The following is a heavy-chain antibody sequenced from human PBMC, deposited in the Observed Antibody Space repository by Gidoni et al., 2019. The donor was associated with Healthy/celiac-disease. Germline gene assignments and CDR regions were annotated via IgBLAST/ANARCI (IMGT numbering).Heavy chain of an antibody. CDR3: ARENHCTNGVCYQGGWFDP. J-gene: IGHJ5*02. D-gene: IGHD2-8*01. Sequence: QVQLVQSGAEVKKPGSSVKVSCKASGGTFSSYTISWVRQAPGQGLEWMGRIIPILGIANYAQKFQGRVTITADKSTSTAYMELSSLRSEDTAVYYCARENHCTNGVCYQGGWFDPWGQGTLVTVSS. CDR1: GGTFSSYT. CDR2: IIPILGIA. V-gene: IGHV1-69*02.